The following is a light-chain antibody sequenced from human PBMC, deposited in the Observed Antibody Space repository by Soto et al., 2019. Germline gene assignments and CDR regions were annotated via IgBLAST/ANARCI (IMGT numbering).Light chain of an antibody. Sequence: DIQMTQSPSSLSASVGDRVTITCQASQDISNYLNWYQQKPGKAPKLLIYDASTLETGVPSRFSGSGSGTDFTFTISILQPEDIETYYCQQYDNLPLTFGGGTKVEIK. CDR3: QQYDNLPLT. J-gene: IGKJ4*01. V-gene: IGKV1-33*01. CDR2: DAS. CDR1: QDISNY.